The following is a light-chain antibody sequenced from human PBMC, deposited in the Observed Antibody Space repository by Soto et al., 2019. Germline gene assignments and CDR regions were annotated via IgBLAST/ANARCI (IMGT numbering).Light chain of an antibody. V-gene: IGKV1-13*02. CDR3: QQFNSYPRT. CDR2: DAS. CDR1: QGISSA. J-gene: IGKJ3*01. Sequence: AIQLTQSPSSLSASVGDRVTITCRASQGISSALAWYQQKPGQAPKLLIYDASSLESGVPSRFSGSGSGTDFTPTISSLQPEDFATYYCQQFNSYPRTFGPGTKVDIK.